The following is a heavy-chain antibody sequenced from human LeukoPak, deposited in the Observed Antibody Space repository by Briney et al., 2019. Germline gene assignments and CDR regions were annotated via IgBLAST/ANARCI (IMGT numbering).Heavy chain of an antibody. CDR1: GGTFSSYA. CDR3: ARDGWTVRGVITTHFDY. D-gene: IGHD3-10*01. V-gene: IGHV1-69*13. Sequence: GASVKVSCKASGGTFSSYAISWVRQAPGQGLEWMGGIIPIFGTANYAQKFQGRVTITADESTSTAYMELRSLRSDDTAVYYCARDGWTVRGVITTHFDYWGQGTLVTVSS. J-gene: IGHJ4*02. CDR2: IIPIFGTA.